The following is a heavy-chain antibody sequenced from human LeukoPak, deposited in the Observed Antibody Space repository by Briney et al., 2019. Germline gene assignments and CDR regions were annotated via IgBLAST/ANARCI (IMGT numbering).Heavy chain of an antibody. CDR1: GFTSTTAW. Sequence: GGSLRLSCAISGFTSTTAWMTWVRQAPGKGLEWVADIRQDGSDKYYVDSVKGRFIISRDNAKKSVSLHMNNLRVEDTAVYYCARDLGGIAAAGYDYWGQGTLVTVSS. V-gene: IGHV3-7*01. CDR2: IRQDGSDK. D-gene: IGHD6-13*01. J-gene: IGHJ4*02. CDR3: ARDLGGIAAAGYDY.